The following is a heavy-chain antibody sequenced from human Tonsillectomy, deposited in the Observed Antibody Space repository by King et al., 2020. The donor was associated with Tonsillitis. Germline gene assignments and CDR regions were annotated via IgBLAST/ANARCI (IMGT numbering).Heavy chain of an antibody. J-gene: IGHJ4*02. CDR2: IYSGGST. Sequence: VQLVQSGGGVIQPGGSLRLSCAASGVTVSSNYMSWVRQAPGKGLEWVSVIYSGGSTYYADSVKGRFSISRDNSKNTVYLQMNSLRAEDTAVYYCARDVRYGDYEGFDYWGQGTLVTVSS. D-gene: IGHD4-17*01. CDR3: ARDVRYGDYEGFDY. V-gene: IGHV3-53*01. CDR1: GVTVSSNY.